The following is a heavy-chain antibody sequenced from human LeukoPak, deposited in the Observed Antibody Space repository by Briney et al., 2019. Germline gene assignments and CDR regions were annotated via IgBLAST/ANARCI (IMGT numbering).Heavy chain of an antibody. V-gene: IGHV4-30-4*01. CDR3: ARGPYGSGSYY. CDR1: GGSISSGDYY. Sequence: SETLSLTSTVAGGSISSGDYYWSCIRQPPGKGLEWIGYIYYSGTTYYNPSLESRVTISVDTSKNQFSLKLTSVTAADTAVYFCARGPYGSGSYYWGQGTLVTVSS. CDR2: IYYSGTT. J-gene: IGHJ4*02. D-gene: IGHD3-10*01.